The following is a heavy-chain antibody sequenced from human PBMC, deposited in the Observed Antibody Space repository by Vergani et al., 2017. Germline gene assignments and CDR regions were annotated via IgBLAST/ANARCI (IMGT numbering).Heavy chain of an antibody. J-gene: IGHJ3*02. Sequence: EVQLVESGGVVVQPGGSLRLSCAASGFMFSNYWMNWVRQAPGKGLEWVANIKQDGSEKYYVDSVRGRFTISRDNAKNSLYLQMNSLRAEDTAVYHCASPCAHCNYDALDIWGQGTMVTVSS. CDR3: ASPCAHCNYDALDI. V-gene: IGHV3-7*01. CDR1: GFMFSNYW. CDR2: IKQDGSEK. D-gene: IGHD2/OR15-2a*01.